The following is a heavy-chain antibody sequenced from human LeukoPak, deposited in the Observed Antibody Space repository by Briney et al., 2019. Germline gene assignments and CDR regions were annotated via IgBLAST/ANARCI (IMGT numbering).Heavy chain of an antibody. Sequence: SETLSLTCAVYGGSFSGYYWSWIRQPPGKGLEWIGEINHSGSTNYNPSLKSRVTISVDTSKNQFSLKLSSVTAADTAVYYCARGSGGSTVTTIYYYYMDVWGKGTTVTVSS. CDR1: GGSFSGYY. V-gene: IGHV4-34*01. D-gene: IGHD4-11*01. J-gene: IGHJ6*03. CDR2: INHSGST. CDR3: ARGSGGSTVTTIYYYYMDV.